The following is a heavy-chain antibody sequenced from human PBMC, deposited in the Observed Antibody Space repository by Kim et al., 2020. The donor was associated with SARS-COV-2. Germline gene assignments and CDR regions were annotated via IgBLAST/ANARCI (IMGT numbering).Heavy chain of an antibody. Sequence: GGSLRLSCAASGFTFSSYWMSWVRQAPGKGLEWVANIKKDGSEKYYVDSVKGRFTISRDNAKNSLYLQMNSLRAEDTAVYYCARLIVVVTAIHSDAFDIWVQGTMLTVSS. CDR2: IKKDGSEK. D-gene: IGHD2-21*02. CDR1: GFTFSSYW. J-gene: IGHJ3*02. V-gene: IGHV3-7*03. CDR3: ARLIVVVTAIHSDAFDI.